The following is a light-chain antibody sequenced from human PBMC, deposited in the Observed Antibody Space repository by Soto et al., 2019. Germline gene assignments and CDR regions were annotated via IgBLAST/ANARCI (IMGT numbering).Light chain of an antibody. CDR1: SNDAGGYKY. V-gene: IGLV2-14*03. Sequence: QSVLTQPASVSGSPGQSVTISCTGTSNDAGGYKYVSWYQQQPGKAPKLMIYDVSNRPSGVSNRFSGSRSDNTASLTISGLQAEDEADYYCSSYADNTTRVFGGGTKLTVL. CDR3: SSYADNTTRV. CDR2: DVS. J-gene: IGLJ2*01.